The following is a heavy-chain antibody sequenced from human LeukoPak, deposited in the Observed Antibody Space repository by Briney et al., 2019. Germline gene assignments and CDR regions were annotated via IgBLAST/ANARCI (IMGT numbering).Heavy chain of an antibody. CDR1: GGTFSSYA. CDR3: ARESVEMARIDI. Sequence: ASVKLCCNASGGTFSSYAISWVRQAPGQGLELMGRIIPILGIANYAQKFQGRVTITADKSTSTAYMELSSLRSEDTAVYYCARESVEMARIDIWGQGTMVTVSS. CDR2: IIPILGIA. V-gene: IGHV1-69*04. J-gene: IGHJ3*02. D-gene: IGHD5-24*01.